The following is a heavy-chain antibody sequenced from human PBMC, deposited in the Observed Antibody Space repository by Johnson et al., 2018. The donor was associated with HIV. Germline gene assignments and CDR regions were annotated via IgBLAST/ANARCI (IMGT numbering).Heavy chain of an antibody. J-gene: IGHJ3*02. Sequence: MQLVESGGGVVQPGRSLRLSCAASGFTFSSYAMSWVRQAPGKGLEWVSGINWNGGSTIYADSVKGRFTISRDNAKNSLYLQMNSLRAEATALYYCARDLGPSRWLARDAFEIWGQGTMVTVSS. CDR2: INWNGGST. CDR1: GFTFSSYA. D-gene: IGHD6-19*01. V-gene: IGHV3-20*04. CDR3: ARDLGPSRWLARDAFEI.